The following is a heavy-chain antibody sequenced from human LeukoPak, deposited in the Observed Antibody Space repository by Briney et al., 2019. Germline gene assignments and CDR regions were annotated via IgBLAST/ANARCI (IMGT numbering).Heavy chain of an antibody. D-gene: IGHD5-12*01. J-gene: IGHJ6*03. CDR3: ARSFSGYDLAYYYYMDV. CDR2: IYYSGST. CDR1: GASISNYY. Sequence: SETLSLTCTVSGASISNYYWSWIRQPPGKGLEWIGYIYYSGSTNYNPSLKSRVTISVDTSKNQFSLKLSSVTAADTAVYYCARSFSGYDLAYYYYMDVWGKGTTVTVSS. V-gene: IGHV4-59*01.